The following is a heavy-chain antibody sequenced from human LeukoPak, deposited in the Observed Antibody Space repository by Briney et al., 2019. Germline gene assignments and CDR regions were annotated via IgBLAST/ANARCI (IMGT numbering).Heavy chain of an antibody. Sequence: ASVKVSCKASGFTFTKSAVQWVRQARGQRLECIGWIVVGSGNTNYAQKFQQRVTITRDMSTSTAYMELSSLRSEDTAVYYCAAVPTLRGHNYVYFSGMDVWGQGTTVTVSS. D-gene: IGHD3-10*02. CDR1: GFTFTKSA. J-gene: IGHJ6*02. V-gene: IGHV1-58*01. CDR2: IVVGSGNT. CDR3: AAVPTLRGHNYVYFSGMDV.